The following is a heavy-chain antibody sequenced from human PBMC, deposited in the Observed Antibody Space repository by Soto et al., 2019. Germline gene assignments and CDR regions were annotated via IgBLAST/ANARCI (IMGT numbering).Heavy chain of an antibody. Sequence: QVQLVQSGADVKKPGSPVKVSCEASGGASLIYGVSWVRQAPGQGLEWMGGIIPGLGTPKYSPPFRGRTTISADDSTNTAFMELASLTSEDTAIYYCASGKYSYDGTGGYFFQFWGQGTLVTVSS. J-gene: IGHJ4*02. CDR3: ASGKYSYDGTGGYFFQF. CDR2: IIPGLGTP. D-gene: IGHD2-8*02. V-gene: IGHV1-69*01. CDR1: GGASLIYG.